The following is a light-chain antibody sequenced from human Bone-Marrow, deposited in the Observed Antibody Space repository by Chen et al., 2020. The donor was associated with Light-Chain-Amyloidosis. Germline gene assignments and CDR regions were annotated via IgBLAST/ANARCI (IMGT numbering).Light chain of an antibody. CDR3: GTWDNRLSAVI. CDR2: DND. CDR1: SSNIGKNF. Sequence: QSVLTQPPSVSAAPGQKVTISCSGSSSNIGKNFVTWYRQVPGAAPKVVIFDNDKRPSGIPVRFSGSKSAASATLGITGLQTGDEADYYCGTWDNRLSAVIFGGGTRVTVL. V-gene: IGLV1-51*01. J-gene: IGLJ6*01.